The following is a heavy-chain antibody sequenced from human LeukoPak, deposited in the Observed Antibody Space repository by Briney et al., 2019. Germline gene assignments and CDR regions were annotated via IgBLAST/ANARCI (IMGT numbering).Heavy chain of an antibody. V-gene: IGHV3-21*01. Sequence: GGSLRLSCVGSEFTFSSYNMNWVRQAPGKGLEWVSGISSTSSHIYYADSVKGRFTISRDNAKNTLYLQLNNLRPEDTAVYYCAREIFWSGYFSNLHFDYWGQGTLVTVSS. CDR3: AREIFWSGYFSNLHFDY. CDR1: EFTFSSYN. CDR2: ISSTSSHI. J-gene: IGHJ4*02. D-gene: IGHD5-12*01.